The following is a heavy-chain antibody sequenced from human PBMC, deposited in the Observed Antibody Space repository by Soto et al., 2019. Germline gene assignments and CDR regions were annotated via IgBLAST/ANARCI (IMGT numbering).Heavy chain of an antibody. J-gene: IGHJ6*02. CDR1: GFTFSNYW. CDR2: IENDGSRT. D-gene: IGHD3-10*01. CDR3: ARGPRYYYGSGSYSGYYGMDV. V-gene: IGHV3-74*01. Sequence: PGGSLRLSCAASGFTFSNYWMHWVRQAPGKGLVWVSHIENDGSRTNYADSVKGRLRISRDNAKNTLYLQMNSLRAEDTAVYYCARGPRYYYGSGSYSGYYGMDVWGQGTTVTVSS.